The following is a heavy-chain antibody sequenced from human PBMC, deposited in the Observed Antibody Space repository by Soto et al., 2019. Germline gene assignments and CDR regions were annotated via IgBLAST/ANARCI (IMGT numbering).Heavy chain of an antibody. CDR3: ARRHGDHSTFAFQI. CDR2: IYYNGTT. J-gene: IGHJ3*02. V-gene: IGHV4-59*01. CDR1: GDSIVSYY. Sequence: QVQLQESGPGLVKPSETLSLSCTVSGDSIVSYYWSWIRQPPGEGLEWIGYIYYNGTTKYNPSLESRVTISVDTSKKQFYLKLNSVTAADTAVYYCARRHGDHSTFAFQIWGQGTMVTVSS. D-gene: IGHD4-17*01.